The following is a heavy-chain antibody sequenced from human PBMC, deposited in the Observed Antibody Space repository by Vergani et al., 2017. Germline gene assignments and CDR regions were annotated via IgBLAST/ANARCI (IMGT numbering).Heavy chain of an antibody. CDR3: ARRDSSSPALDY. Sequence: EVQLVDSGGGLVQPGGSLRLSCTASGFRFSNYRMIWVRQAPGKGLEWVSAISGSGGSTYYADFVKGRFTISRDNSKNTLHLQMNSLRAGDTAVYYCARRDSSSPALDYWGQGTLVTVSS. J-gene: IGHJ4*02. CDR2: ISGSGGST. V-gene: IGHV3-23*04. CDR1: GFRFSNYR. D-gene: IGHD6-6*01.